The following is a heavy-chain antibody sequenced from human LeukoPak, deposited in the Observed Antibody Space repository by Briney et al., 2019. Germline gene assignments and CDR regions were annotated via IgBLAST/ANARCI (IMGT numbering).Heavy chain of an antibody. CDR2: IYPGDSDT. D-gene: IGHD2-15*01. J-gene: IGHJ4*02. CDR1: GSSFTSYW. CDR3: ARHQRKWGAATRYGFDY. V-gene: IGHV5-51*01. Sequence: GESLQISRQGSGSSFTSYWIGWGRQMPGKGLEWMGIIYPGDSDTRYSPSFQGQVTISADKSIRTAYLQWSSLKASDTAMYHCARHQRKWGAATRYGFDYWGQGTLVTVSS.